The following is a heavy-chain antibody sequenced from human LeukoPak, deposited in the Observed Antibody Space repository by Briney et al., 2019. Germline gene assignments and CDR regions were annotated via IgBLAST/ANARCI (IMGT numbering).Heavy chain of an antibody. J-gene: IGHJ4*02. CDR1: GFTFSDYY. CDR2: ISSSGSTI. CDR3: AREGDIVVVPAAPGGY. V-gene: IGHV3-11*04. D-gene: IGHD2-2*01. Sequence: GGSLRLSCAASGFTFSDYYMSWIRQAPGKGLEWVSYISSSGSTIYYADSVKGRFTISRDNAKNSLYLQMNSLRAEDTAVYYCAREGDIVVVPAAPGGYWGQGTLVTVSS.